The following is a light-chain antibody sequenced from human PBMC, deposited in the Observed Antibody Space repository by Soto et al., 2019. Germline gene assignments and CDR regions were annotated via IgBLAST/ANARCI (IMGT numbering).Light chain of an antibody. CDR2: DDS. CDR1: ESVSKW. J-gene: IGKJ1*01. CDR3: QQYNSYSCT. V-gene: IGKV1-5*01. Sequence: DIQMTQSPSFLSASVGDKVTITCRATESVSKWLAWYQEKPGNPPRPLIYDDSTLESGVPSRFSGSGSGTEFTLTISSLQAEDFAIYYCQQYNSYSCTFGQGTKVEMK.